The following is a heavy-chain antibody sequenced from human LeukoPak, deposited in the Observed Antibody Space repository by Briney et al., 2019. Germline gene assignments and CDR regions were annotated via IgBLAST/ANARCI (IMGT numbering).Heavy chain of an antibody. J-gene: IGHJ4*02. CDR1: GFTFSSYA. CDR2: ISGSAGST. V-gene: IGHV3-23*01. Sequence: GGSLRLSCAASGFTFSSYAMSWVRQAQGKGPECVSVISGSAGSTYYADSVKGRFTISRDNSTNTLYLQMNSLRAEDTAVYYCASRYYDSSGTYWGQGTLVTVSS. D-gene: IGHD3-22*01. CDR3: ASRYYDSSGTY.